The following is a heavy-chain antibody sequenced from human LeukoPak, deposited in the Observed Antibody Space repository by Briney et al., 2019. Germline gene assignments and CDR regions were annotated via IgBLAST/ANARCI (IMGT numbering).Heavy chain of an antibody. J-gene: IGHJ4*02. D-gene: IGHD1/OR15-1a*01. Sequence: SETLSLTCAVYGGSFSGYYWSWIRQPPGKGLEWIGEINHSGSTNYNPSLKSRVTISVDTSKNQFALKLSSVTAADTAVYYCARVGNSLDYWGQGTLVTVSS. CDR3: ARVGNSLDY. V-gene: IGHV4-34*01. CDR1: GGSFSGYY. CDR2: INHSGST.